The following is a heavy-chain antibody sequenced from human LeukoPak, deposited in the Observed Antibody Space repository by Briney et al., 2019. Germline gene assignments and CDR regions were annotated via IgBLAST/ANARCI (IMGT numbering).Heavy chain of an antibody. CDR2: INSDGSST. Sequence: GGSLRLSCAASGFTFSSYWMSWVRQAPGKGLVWVSRINSDGSSTSYADSVKGRFTISRDNAKNTLYLQMNSLRAEDTAVYYCARIGPVDGYIGAFDIWGQGTMVTVSS. J-gene: IGHJ3*02. V-gene: IGHV3-74*01. D-gene: IGHD5-24*01. CDR3: ARIGPVDGYIGAFDI. CDR1: GFTFSSYW.